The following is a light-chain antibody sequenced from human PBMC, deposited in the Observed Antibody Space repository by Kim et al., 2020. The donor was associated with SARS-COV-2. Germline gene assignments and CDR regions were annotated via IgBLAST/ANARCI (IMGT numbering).Light chain of an antibody. CDR3: QQYDKWPLT. J-gene: IGKJ4*01. CDR1: QSANSN. V-gene: IGKV3-15*01. Sequence: SPGERATRSCRASQSANSNLAWYQQKPGQAPRLLIYDASTRATDIPARFSGSGSGTDFTLTISCLQSEDFAVYYCQQYDKWPLTFGGGTKVDIK. CDR2: DAS.